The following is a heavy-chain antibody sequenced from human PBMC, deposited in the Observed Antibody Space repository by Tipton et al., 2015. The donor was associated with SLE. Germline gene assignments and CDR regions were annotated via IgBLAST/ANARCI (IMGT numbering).Heavy chain of an antibody. J-gene: IGHJ4*02. Sequence: GLVKPSETLSLTCTVSGGSISSGFYNSWNWIRQHPGKGLEWIGYIYYSGVTHYNPSLKSRVTISVDTSKNQFSLKLSSVTAADTAVYYCARGPEELGIPPLFDYWGQGTLVTVSS. V-gene: IGHV4-30-4*08. CDR2: IYYSGVT. D-gene: IGHD7-27*01. CDR1: GGSISSGFYN. CDR3: ARGPEELGIPPLFDY.